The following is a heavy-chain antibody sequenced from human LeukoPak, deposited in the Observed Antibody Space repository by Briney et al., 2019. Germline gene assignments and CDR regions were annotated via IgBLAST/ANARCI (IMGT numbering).Heavy chain of an antibody. J-gene: IGHJ3*02. CDR2: IYYSGST. CDR1: GGSISSSSYY. V-gene: IGHV4-39*01. Sequence: SETLSLTCTVSGGSISSSSYYWGWIRQPPGKGLEWIGSIYYSGSTYCNPSLKSRVTISVDTSKNQFSLKLSSVTAADTAVYYCASVAAREFPDAFDIWGQGTMVTVSS. CDR3: ASVAAREFPDAFDI. D-gene: IGHD6-6*01.